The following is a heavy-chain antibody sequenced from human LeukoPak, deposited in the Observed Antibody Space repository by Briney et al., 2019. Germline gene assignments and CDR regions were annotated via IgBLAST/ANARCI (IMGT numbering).Heavy chain of an antibody. CDR2: IYSGGST. D-gene: IGHD3-22*01. V-gene: IGHV3-53*01. CDR1: GFTVSSNY. J-gene: IGHJ4*02. Sequence: PGGSLRLSCAASGFTVSSNYMSWVRQAPGKGLEWVSVIYSGGSTYYADSVKGRFTISRDNSKNTLYLQMNSLRAEDTAVYYCASLVDYYDSSGCYYWGQGTLVTVSS. CDR3: ASLVDYYDSSGCYY.